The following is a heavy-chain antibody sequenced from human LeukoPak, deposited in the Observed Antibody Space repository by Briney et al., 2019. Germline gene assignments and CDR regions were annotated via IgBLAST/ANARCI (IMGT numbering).Heavy chain of an antibody. Sequence: PVGGLRLSCAASRLTFRSYAMHWVRQAAGTEGEGVAVKSYDGSNRYYADAVKGRFTISRDNTKNKLYLQMNSGRAEDTAEDYCARGGEYSSSWYGDYWGQGTLASVSS. V-gene: IGHV3-30-3*01. D-gene: IGHD6-13*01. CDR1: RLTFRSYA. CDR3: ARGGEYSSSWYGDY. J-gene: IGHJ4*02. CDR2: KSYDGSNR.